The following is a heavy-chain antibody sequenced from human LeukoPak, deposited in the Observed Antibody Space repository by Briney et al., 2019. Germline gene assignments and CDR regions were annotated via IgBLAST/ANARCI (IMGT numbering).Heavy chain of an antibody. D-gene: IGHD1-26*01. CDR3: ARERGGCGSSDY. Sequence: SVSVSCKLSGGTLSSYAIGWVRPAPGRGREWVGGIITIFGTANYAQKFQGRVTITADKSTNTAYMELSSLRSEDTAVYYCARERGGCGSSDYWGQGTLVTVSS. CDR1: GGTLSSYA. CDR2: IITIFGTA. V-gene: IGHV1-69*06. J-gene: IGHJ4*02.